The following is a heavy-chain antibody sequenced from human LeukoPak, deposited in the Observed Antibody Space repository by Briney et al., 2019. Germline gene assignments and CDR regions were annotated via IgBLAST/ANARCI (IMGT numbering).Heavy chain of an antibody. J-gene: IGHJ4*02. Sequence: GGSLRLSCAASGFTFSSYAMSWVRQAPGKGLEWVSAISGSGGSTYYADSVKGRFTISRDNAKSSLFLQMNSLRAEDTAMYYCARTGYARGDYWGQGTLVTVSS. CDR3: ARTGYARGDY. CDR1: GFTFSSYA. V-gene: IGHV3-23*01. D-gene: IGHD3-10*02. CDR2: ISGSGGST.